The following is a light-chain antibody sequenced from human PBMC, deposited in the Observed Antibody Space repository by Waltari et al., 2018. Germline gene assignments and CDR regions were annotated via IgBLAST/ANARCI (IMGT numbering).Light chain of an antibody. CDR3: QHYYSPPWT. J-gene: IGKJ1*01. CDR2: WAS. Sequence: DIVMTQFPDSMAVSLGARATITCKSSQSVLYSSNNNNYLTWYRQKPGQSPKLLIYWASTRESGVPDRFSGSVSGTDFTLTISSLQAEDVAVYYCQHYYSPPWTFGQGTKVEIK. CDR1: QSVLYSSNNNNY. V-gene: IGKV4-1*01.